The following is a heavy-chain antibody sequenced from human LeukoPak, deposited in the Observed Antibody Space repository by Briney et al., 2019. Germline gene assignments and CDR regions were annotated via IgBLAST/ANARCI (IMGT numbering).Heavy chain of an antibody. CDR1: GYTFSSNG. J-gene: IGHJ4*02. CDR3: ARVTAYSDIMSLEY. D-gene: IGHD3-9*01. CDR2: ISAYKGRT. V-gene: IGHV1-18*04. Sequence: GASVKVSCKASGYTFSSNGISWVRQAPGQGLEWMGWISAYKGRTNYSQKLQGRVTLTTDTSTSTAYMELRSLRSDDTAVYFCARVTAYSDIMSLEYWGQGTLVTVSS.